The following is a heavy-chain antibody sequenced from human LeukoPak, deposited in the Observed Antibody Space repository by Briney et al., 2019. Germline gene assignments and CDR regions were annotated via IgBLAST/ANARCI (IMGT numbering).Heavy chain of an antibody. Sequence: GGSLRLSCVASGFTISMYWMSWVRQAPGKGLEWLGNISPDGSDKDYVDSVKGRFIISRDNAENSLYLQMNSLRVEDTAVYYCTRLTTGDTTFVYWGQGVLVTVSS. CDR1: GFTISMYW. CDR3: TRLTTGDTTFVY. D-gene: IGHD4-17*01. CDR2: ISPDGSDK. V-gene: IGHV3-7*01. J-gene: IGHJ4*02.